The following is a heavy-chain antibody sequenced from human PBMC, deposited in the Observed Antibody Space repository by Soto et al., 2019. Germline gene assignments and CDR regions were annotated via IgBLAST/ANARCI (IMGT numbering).Heavy chain of an antibody. J-gene: IGHJ4*02. CDR2: ISYDGSNK. CDR3: ASNWYYDFWSGYFY. CDR1: GFTFSSYA. D-gene: IGHD3-3*01. Sequence: GALRLSCAASGFTFSSYAMHWVRQAPGKGLEWVAVISYDGSNKYYADSVKGRFTISRDNSKNTLYLQMNSLRAEDTAVYYCASNWYYDFWSGYFYWGQGTLVTVSS. V-gene: IGHV3-30-3*01.